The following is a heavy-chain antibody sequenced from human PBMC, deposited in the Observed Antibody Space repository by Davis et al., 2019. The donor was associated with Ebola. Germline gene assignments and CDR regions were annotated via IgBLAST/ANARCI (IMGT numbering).Heavy chain of an antibody. CDR2: IRSKAKSYAT. J-gene: IGHJ4*02. Sequence: PGGSLRLSCAASGFTFSGSAMHWVRQASGKGLEWVGRIRSKAKSYATAYAASIKGRFTISRDDSKNTAYLQMNRLKTEDTAVYYCTTTTVTDDYWGQGTLVTVSS. D-gene: IGHD4-17*01. CDR3: TTTTVTDDY. CDR1: GFTFSGSA. V-gene: IGHV3-73*01.